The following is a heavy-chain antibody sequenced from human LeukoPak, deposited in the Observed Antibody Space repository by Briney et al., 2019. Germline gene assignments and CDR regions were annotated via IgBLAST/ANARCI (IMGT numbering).Heavy chain of an antibody. J-gene: IGHJ6*03. CDR3: AKDLSSTSCYGLCYYYIDV. D-gene: IGHD2-2*01. CDR1: GFTFSSYA. CDR2: ISGSGGST. V-gene: IGHV3-23*01. Sequence: GGSLRLSCAASGFTFSSYAMSWVRQAPGKGLEWVSAISGSGGSTYCADSVKGRFTISRDNSKNTLYLQMNSPRAEDTAVYYCAKDLSSTSCYGLCYYYIDVWGKGTTVTVSS.